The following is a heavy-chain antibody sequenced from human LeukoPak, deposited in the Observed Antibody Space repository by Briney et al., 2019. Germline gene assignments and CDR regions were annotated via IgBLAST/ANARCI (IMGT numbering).Heavy chain of an antibody. Sequence: SETLSLTCTVSGGSISSSSYYWGWIRQPPGRGLEWIGSIYYSGSTYYNPSLKSRVTISVDTSKNQLSLKLSSVTAADTAVYYCARIYSSSWSYWGQGTLVTVSS. CDR2: IYYSGST. CDR1: GGSISSSSYY. V-gene: IGHV4-39*07. CDR3: ARIYSSSWSY. J-gene: IGHJ4*02. D-gene: IGHD6-13*01.